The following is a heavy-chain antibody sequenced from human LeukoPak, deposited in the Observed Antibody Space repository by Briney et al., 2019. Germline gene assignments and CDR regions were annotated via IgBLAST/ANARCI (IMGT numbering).Heavy chain of an antibody. CDR3: AGGQRRKYGLYGSGSYYHDY. CDR1: GGSFSGYY. Sequence: SETLSLTCAVYGGSFSGYYWSWIRQPPGKGLEWIGEINHSGSTNYNPSLKSRVTISVDTSKNQFSLKLSSVTAADTAVYYCAGGQRRKYGLYGSGSYYHDYWGQGTLVTVSS. V-gene: IGHV4-34*01. J-gene: IGHJ4*02. D-gene: IGHD3-10*01. CDR2: INHSGST.